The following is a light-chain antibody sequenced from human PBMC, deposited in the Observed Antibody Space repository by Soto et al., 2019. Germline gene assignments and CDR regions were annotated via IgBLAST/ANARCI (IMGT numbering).Light chain of an antibody. Sequence: EIVLTQSPATLSLSPGERATLSCRAGQSVSSYLAWYQQKPGQAPRLLIYDASNRATGIPARFSGSGSGTDFTLTISSLEPEDFAVYYCQHSSNWPLTFGGGTKVEIK. CDR3: QHSSNWPLT. CDR2: DAS. J-gene: IGKJ4*01. CDR1: QSVSSY. V-gene: IGKV3-11*01.